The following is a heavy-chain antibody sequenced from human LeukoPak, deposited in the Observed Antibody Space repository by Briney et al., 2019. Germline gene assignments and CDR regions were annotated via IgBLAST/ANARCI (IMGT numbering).Heavy chain of an antibody. V-gene: IGHV3-74*01. J-gene: IGHJ4*02. CDR3: ARDRVNLDY. D-gene: IGHD1-14*01. Sequence: PGGSLRLSCAASGFTFSGYWMHWVRHAPGKGLVWVSRINGDGSSTGYADSVKGRFTISRDNAKNTLYLQMNSLRAEDTAVYYCARDRVNLDYWGQGTLVTVSS. CDR2: INGDGSST. CDR1: GFTFSGYW.